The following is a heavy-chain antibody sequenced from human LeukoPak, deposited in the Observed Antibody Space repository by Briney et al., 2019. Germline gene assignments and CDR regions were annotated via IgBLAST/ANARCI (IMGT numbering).Heavy chain of an antibody. V-gene: IGHV3-15*01. J-gene: IGHJ4*02. CDR2: IKSKVDGGTT. Sequence: GGSLRLSCAASGFTFSNAYMSWVRQAPGKGLELVGRIKSKVDGGTTDYAAPVKGRFTLSRDDSRNTLSLQMNSLKTEDTGLYYCTTDAGYSSRWYNYWGQGTLVTVSS. D-gene: IGHD6-13*01. CDR3: TTDAGYSSRWYNY. CDR1: GFTFSNAY.